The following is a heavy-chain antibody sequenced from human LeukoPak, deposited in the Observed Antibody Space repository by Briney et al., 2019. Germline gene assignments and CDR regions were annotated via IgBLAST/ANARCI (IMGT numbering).Heavy chain of an antibody. CDR2: INHSGST. CDR3: ARSGSYYMRYFQH. V-gene: IGHV4-38-2*02. Sequence: SETLSLACTVSGYSISSGYFWTWIRQPPGKGLEWIGEINHSGSTNYNPSLKSRVTISVDTSKNQFSLKLSSVTAADTAVYYCARSGSYYMRYFQHWGQGTLVTVSS. D-gene: IGHD1-26*01. J-gene: IGHJ1*01. CDR1: GYSISSGYF.